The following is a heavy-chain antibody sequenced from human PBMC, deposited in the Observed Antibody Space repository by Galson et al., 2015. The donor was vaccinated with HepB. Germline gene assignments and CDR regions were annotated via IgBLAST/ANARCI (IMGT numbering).Heavy chain of an antibody. CDR3: AKDMGYSSGWENFDY. Sequence: SLRLSCAASGFTFSSYGMHWVRQAPGKGLEWVAVISYDGSNKYYADSVKGRFTISRDNSKNTLYLQMNSLRAEDTAVYYCAKDMGYSSGWENFDYWGQGTLVTVSS. J-gene: IGHJ4*02. CDR2: ISYDGSNK. CDR1: GFTFSSYG. D-gene: IGHD6-19*01. V-gene: IGHV3-30*18.